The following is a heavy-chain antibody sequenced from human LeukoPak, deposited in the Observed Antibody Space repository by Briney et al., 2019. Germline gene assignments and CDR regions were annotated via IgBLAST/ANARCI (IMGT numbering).Heavy chain of an antibody. J-gene: IGHJ4*02. Sequence: PSETLSLTCTVSGGSISSSSYYWGWIRQPPGKGLEWIGSIYYSGSTYYNPSLKSRVTISVDTSKNQFSLKLSSVTAEDTAVYYCARGDPYFGSSSSKVDYWGQGTLVTVSS. V-gene: IGHV4-39*07. CDR3: ARGDPYFGSSSSKVDY. CDR2: IYYSGST. CDR1: GGSISSSSYY. D-gene: IGHD6-13*01.